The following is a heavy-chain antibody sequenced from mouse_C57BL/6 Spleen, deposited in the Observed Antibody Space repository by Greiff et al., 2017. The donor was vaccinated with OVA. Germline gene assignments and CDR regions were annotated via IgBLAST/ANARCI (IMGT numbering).Heavy chain of an antibody. D-gene: IGHD2-1*01. V-gene: IGHV5-17*01. CDR3: ANSTMVNDYAMDY. CDR2: ISSGSSTL. J-gene: IGHJ4*01. Sequence: EVKLVESGGGLVKPGGSLKLSCAASGFTFSDYGMHWVRQAPEKGLEWVAYISSGSSTLYYADTVKGRFTISRDNAKNTLFLQMTSLRSEDTAMYYCANSTMVNDYAMDYWGQGTSVTVSS. CDR1: GFTFSDYG.